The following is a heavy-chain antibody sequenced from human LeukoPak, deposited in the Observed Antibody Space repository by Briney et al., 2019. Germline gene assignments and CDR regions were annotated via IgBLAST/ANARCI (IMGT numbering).Heavy chain of an antibody. J-gene: IGHJ4*02. CDR2: IITSGGST. V-gene: IGHV3-23*01. CDR3: AKEPYGDNGLVLGY. D-gene: IGHD4-17*01. CDR1: GFTPNMIA. Sequence: RLASAVAGFTPNMIAMKWVSLADGEVRGWDASIITSGGSTYYADYVKGRFTISRDNSKNTLYLQMHSLRAEDTALYYCAKEPYGDNGLVLGYWGQGTLVTVSS.